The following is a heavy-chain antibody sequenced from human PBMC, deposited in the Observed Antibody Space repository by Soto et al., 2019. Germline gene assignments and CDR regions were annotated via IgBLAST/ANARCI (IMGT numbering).Heavy chain of an antibody. D-gene: IGHD6-19*01. CDR1: GGTFSSYA. CDR3: AREPVRYSSCWPHDAFDI. CDR2: IIPIFGTA. J-gene: IGHJ3*02. V-gene: IGHV1-69*01. Sequence: QVQLVQSGAEVQKPGSSVKVSCKASGGTFSSYAISWVRQAPGQGLEWMGGIIPIFGTANYAQKFQGRVTITADESTSTAYMELSSLRSEDTAVYYCAREPVRYSSCWPHDAFDIWGQGTMVTVSS.